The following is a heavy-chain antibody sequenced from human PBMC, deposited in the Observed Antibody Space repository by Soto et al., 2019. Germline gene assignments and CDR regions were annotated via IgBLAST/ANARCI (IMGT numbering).Heavy chain of an antibody. Sequence: QVQLQESGPGLVKPSETLSLTCTVSGGSVSSGSNYWSWIRQPPGKGLEWIGYIYYSGSTNYNPPLKSRVTISVDTSKNQFSLKLSSVTAADTAVYYCARLNPRRYFDYWGQGTLVTVSS. J-gene: IGHJ4*02. CDR2: IYYSGST. CDR3: ARLNPRRYFDY. CDR1: GGSVSSGSNY. V-gene: IGHV4-61*01.